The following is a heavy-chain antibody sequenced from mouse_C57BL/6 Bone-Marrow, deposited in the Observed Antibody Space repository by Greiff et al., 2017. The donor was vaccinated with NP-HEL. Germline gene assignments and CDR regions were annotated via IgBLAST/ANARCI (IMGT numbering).Heavy chain of an antibody. CDR3: ASRGYGGYDDGFAY. V-gene: IGHV2-6*01. Sequence: QVQLQQSGPGLVAPSQSLSITCTVSGFSLTSYGVDWVRQSPGKGLEWLGVIWGVGSTNYNSALKSRLSISKDNSKSQVFLKMNSLQTDDTAMYYCASRGYGGYDDGFAYWGQGTLVTVSA. CDR1: GFSLTSYG. D-gene: IGHD2-2*01. J-gene: IGHJ3*01. CDR2: IWGVGST.